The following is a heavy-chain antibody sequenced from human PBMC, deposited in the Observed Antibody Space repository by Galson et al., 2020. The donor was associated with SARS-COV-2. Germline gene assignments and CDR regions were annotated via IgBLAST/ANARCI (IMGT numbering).Heavy chain of an antibody. V-gene: IGHV3-33*06. J-gene: IGHJ4*02. D-gene: IGHD5-18*01. CDR1: GFTFSSYG. CDR3: AKGGYSYGYVVYYFDY. Sequence: GSLRLSCAASGFTFSSYGMHWVRQAPGKGLEWVAVIWYDGSNKYYADSVKGRFTISRDNSKNTLYLQMNSLRAEDTAVYYCAKGGYSYGYVVYYFDYWGQGTLVTVSS. CDR2: IWYDGSNK.